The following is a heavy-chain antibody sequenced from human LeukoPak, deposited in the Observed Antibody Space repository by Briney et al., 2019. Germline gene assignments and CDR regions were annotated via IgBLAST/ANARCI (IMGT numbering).Heavy chain of an antibody. CDR1: GGSISSSIYY. V-gene: IGHV4-39*01. CDR2: IYYSGST. J-gene: IGHJ4*02. CDR3: ARHSTSDYDFWSGYPDCFDY. D-gene: IGHD3-3*01. Sequence: SETLSLTCTVSGGSISSSIYYWGWIRQPPGKGLEWIGSIYYSGSTYYNPSLKSRVTISVDTSKNQFSLKLSSVTAADTAVYYCARHSTSDYDFWSGYPDCFDYWGQGTLVTVSS.